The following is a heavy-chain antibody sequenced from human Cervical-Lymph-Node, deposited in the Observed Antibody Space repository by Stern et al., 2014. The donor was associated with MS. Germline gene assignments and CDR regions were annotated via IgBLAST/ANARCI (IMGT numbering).Heavy chain of an antibody. CDR1: GFTFSSYS. Sequence: EVQLVESGGGLVQPGGSLRLSCAASGFTFSSYSMNWVRPAPGQGLEWVSYISSSSTIYYADSVKGRFTISRDNAKNSLYLQMNSLRDEDTAVYYCAREDELGGTAWGQGTLVTVSS. D-gene: IGHD1-14*01. CDR3: AREDELGGTA. J-gene: IGHJ5*02. V-gene: IGHV3-48*02. CDR2: ISSSSTI.